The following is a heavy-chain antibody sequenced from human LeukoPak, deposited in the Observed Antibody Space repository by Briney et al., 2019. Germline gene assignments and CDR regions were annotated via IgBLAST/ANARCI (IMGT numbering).Heavy chain of an antibody. D-gene: IGHD1-7*01. V-gene: IGHV3-7*01. CDR3: AKLLGTATRYDY. J-gene: IGHJ4*02. CDR1: GFTFSGSW. Sequence: GGSLRLSCVTSGFTFSGSWMSWVRQAPGKGLEWVASINPDGSTRHHVDSLKGRFTISRDNAKKSLFLQMGALRAEDTAVYFCAKLLGTATRYDYWGLGTLVIVSS. CDR2: INPDGSTR.